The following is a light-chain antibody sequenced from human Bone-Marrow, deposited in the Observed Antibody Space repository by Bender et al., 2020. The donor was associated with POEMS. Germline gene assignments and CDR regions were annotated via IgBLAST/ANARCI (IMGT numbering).Light chain of an antibody. Sequence: QSALTQPASVSGSPGQSITISCTGTSSDVGSYKLVSWYQQYPGKAPKLMIHEVNKRPSGISNRFSASKSGNTASLTISGLQAEDEADYYCCSYAGSSTYVVFGGGTKLTVL. CDR3: CSYAGSSTYVV. V-gene: IGLV2-23*02. CDR2: EVN. CDR1: SSDVGSYKL. J-gene: IGLJ2*01.